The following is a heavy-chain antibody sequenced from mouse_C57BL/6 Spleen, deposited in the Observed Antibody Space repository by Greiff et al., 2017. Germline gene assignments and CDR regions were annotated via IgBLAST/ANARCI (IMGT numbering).Heavy chain of an antibody. V-gene: IGHV1-80*01. Sequence: VQLQQSGAELVKPGASVKISCKASGYAFSSYWMNWVKQRPGKGLEWIGQIYPGDGDTNYNGKFKGKATLTADKSSSTAYMQLSSLTSEDSAVYFCAREDYSKGWFAYWGQGTLVTVSA. J-gene: IGHJ3*01. CDR2: IYPGDGDT. CDR3: AREDYSKGWFAY. D-gene: IGHD2-5*01. CDR1: GYAFSSYW.